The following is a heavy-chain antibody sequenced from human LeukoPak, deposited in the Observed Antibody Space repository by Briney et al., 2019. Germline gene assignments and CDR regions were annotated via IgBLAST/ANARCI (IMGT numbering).Heavy chain of an antibody. CDR1: GYTFTGYY. J-gene: IGHJ5*02. CDR2: INPNSGGT. V-gene: IGHV1-2*02. Sequence: GASVKVSCKASGYTFTGYYMHWVRQAPGQGLGWMGWINPNSGGTNYAQKFQGRVTMTRDTSISTAYMELSRLRSDDTAVYYCARAVTVWYQLHPGVVAVDPWGQGTLVTVSS. CDR3: ARAVTVWYQLHPGVVAVDP. D-gene: IGHD2-2*01.